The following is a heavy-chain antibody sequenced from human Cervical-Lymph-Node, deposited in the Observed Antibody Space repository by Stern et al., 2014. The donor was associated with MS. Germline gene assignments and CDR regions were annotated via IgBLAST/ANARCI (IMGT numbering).Heavy chain of an antibody. J-gene: IGHJ4*02. CDR1: GGSLNNHY. D-gene: IGHD4-23*01. CDR2: IYYRGNT. V-gene: IGHV4-59*11. CDR3: ARVAFGYGAKGLLDN. Sequence: QVQLQESGPGLVKPSEILSLTCTVSGGSLNNHYWSWIRQPPGKGLECIGYIYYRGNTNYNPSLKSRVTISVDTSKNQFSLNLSSVTAADTAVYYCARVAFGYGAKGLLDNWGQGTLVTVSS.